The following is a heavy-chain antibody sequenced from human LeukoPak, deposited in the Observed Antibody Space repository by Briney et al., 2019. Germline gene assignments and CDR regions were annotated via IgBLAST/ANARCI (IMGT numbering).Heavy chain of an antibody. V-gene: IGHV1-18*01. Sequence: GASVKVSCKASGYTFTSYGISWVRQAPGQGLEWMGWISAYNGNTNYAQKLQGRVTMTTDTSTSTAYMELRSLRSDDTAVYYCARPSPGQGSGWYDYDCWGQGTLVTVSS. J-gene: IGHJ4*02. CDR2: ISAYNGNT. CDR1: GYTFTSYG. D-gene: IGHD6-19*01. CDR3: ARPSPGQGSGWYDYDC.